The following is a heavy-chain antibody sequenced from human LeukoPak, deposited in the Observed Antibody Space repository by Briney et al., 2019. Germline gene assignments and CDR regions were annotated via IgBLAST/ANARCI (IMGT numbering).Heavy chain of an antibody. CDR3: AKDGGLWVSAHWGDS. J-gene: IGHJ4*02. CDR1: GFTFSSYW. V-gene: IGHV3-23*01. Sequence: GGSLRLSCAASGFTFSSYWMHWVRQAPGKGLEWVSTITTSDGNTYYADSVKGRFTVSRDNSKNTLFLQMNSLRAEDTAVYYCAKDGGLWVSAHWGDSWGRGTLVTVSS. D-gene: IGHD7-27*01. CDR2: ITTSDGNT.